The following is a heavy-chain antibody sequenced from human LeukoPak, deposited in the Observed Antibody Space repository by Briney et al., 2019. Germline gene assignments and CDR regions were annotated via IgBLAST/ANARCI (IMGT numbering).Heavy chain of an antibody. CDR2: ISGSGGST. D-gene: IGHD3-22*01. CDR1: GFTFSSYA. CDR3: ARGRIVAGVRY. Sequence: RSGGSLRLSCAASGFTFSSYAMSWVRQAPGKGLEWVSAISGSGGSTYYADSVKGRFTISRDNSKNSLYLQMNSLTADDTAVYYCARGRIVAGVRYWGQGTLVTVSS. J-gene: IGHJ4*02. V-gene: IGHV3-23*01.